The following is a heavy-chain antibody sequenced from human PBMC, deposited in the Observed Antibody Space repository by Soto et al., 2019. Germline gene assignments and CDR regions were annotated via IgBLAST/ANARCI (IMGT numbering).Heavy chain of an antibody. CDR2: IYSGGST. CDR1: GFTVSSNY. D-gene: IGHD6-6*01. J-gene: IGHJ6*03. V-gene: IGHV3-53*04. CDR3: ARDVELIGGSSRSPYYYYMDV. Sequence: GGSLRLSCATSGFTVSSNYMSWVRQAPGKGLEWVSVIYSGGSTYYADSVKGRFTISRHNSKNTLYLQMNSLRAEDTAVYYCARDVELIGGSSRSPYYYYMDVWAKGPRSPSP.